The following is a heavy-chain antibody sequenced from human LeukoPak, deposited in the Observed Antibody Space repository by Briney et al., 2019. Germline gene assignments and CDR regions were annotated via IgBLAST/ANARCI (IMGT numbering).Heavy chain of an antibody. J-gene: IGHJ5*02. Sequence: ASVKVSCKASGYTFTGYYMHWVRQAPGQGLEWMGWINPNSGGTNYAQKFQGRVTMTRDTSIATVYMELSRLRSDETAVYYCARDWWGPDRTAAANWFDPWGQGTLVTVSS. D-gene: IGHD6-13*01. CDR2: INPNSGGT. CDR1: GYTFTGYY. CDR3: ARDWWGPDRTAAANWFDP. V-gene: IGHV1-2*02.